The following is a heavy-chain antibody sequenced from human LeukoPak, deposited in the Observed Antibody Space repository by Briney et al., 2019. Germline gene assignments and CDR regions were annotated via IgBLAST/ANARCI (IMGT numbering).Heavy chain of an antibody. CDR3: ARGFKELLWFGELLYVWFDP. J-gene: IGHJ5*02. V-gene: IGHV1-8*01. Sequence: ASVKVSCKASGYTFTSYDINWVRQATGQGREWMGWMNPNSGNTGYAQKFQGRVTMTRNTSISTAYMELSSLRSEDTAVYYCARGFKELLWFGELLYVWFDPWGQGTLVTVSS. CDR1: GYTFTSYD. CDR2: MNPNSGNT. D-gene: IGHD3-10*01.